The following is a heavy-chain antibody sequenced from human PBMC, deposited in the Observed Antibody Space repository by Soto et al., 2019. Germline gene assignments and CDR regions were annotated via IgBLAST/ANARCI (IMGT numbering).Heavy chain of an antibody. D-gene: IGHD6-13*01. CDR3: ARTSAAGKYYYGMDV. V-gene: IGHV5-51*01. Sequence: LKISCKGSGYSFTSYWIGWVRQMPGKGLEWMGIIYPGDSDTRYSPSFQGQVTTSADKSISTAYLQWSSLKASDTAMYYCARTSAAGKYYYGMDVWGQGTTVTVSS. CDR1: GYSFTSYW. J-gene: IGHJ6*02. CDR2: IYPGDSDT.